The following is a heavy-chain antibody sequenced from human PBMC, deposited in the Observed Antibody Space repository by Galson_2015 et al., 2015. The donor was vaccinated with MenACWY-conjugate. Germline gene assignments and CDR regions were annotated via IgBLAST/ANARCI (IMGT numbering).Heavy chain of an antibody. J-gene: IGHJ4*02. CDR2: INAGNGNT. D-gene: IGHD6-6*01. Sequence: SVKVSCKASGYTFTSYAMHWVRQAPGQRLEWMGWINAGNGNTKYSQKFQGRVTITRDTSASTIYMELSSLRSEDTAVYYCARGTEYSSSAAFDYWGQGTLVTVSS. V-gene: IGHV1-3*01. CDR3: ARGTEYSSSAAFDY. CDR1: GYTFTSYA.